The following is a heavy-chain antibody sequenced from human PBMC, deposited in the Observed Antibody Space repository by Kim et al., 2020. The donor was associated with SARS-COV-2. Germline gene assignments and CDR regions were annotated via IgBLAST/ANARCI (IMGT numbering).Heavy chain of an antibody. CDR2: IDPSDSYT. J-gene: IGHJ4*02. Sequence: GESLKISCKGSGYSFSSYWISWVRQMPGKGLEWMGRIDPSDSYTNYSPSFQGHVTISADKSISTAYLQWSSLKASDTAMYYCARRGSDTAMDIDYWGQGTLVPVSS. V-gene: IGHV5-10-1*01. D-gene: IGHD5-18*01. CDR3: ARRGSDTAMDIDY. CDR1: GYSFSSYW.